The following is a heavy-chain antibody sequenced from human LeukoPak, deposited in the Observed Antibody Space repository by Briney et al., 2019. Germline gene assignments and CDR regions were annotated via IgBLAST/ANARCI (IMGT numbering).Heavy chain of an antibody. Sequence: SGPTLVKPTQTLTLTCTFSGFSLSTSGVGVGWIRQPPGKALEWLALIYWNDDKRYSPSLKSRLTITKDTSKNQVVLTMTNMDPVDTATYYCAHSKARIVVVPAAIDWFDPWGQGTLSPSPQ. D-gene: IGHD2-2*01. CDR2: IYWNDDK. CDR3: AHSKARIVVVPAAIDWFDP. J-gene: IGHJ5*02. CDR1: GFSLSTSGVG. V-gene: IGHV2-5*01.